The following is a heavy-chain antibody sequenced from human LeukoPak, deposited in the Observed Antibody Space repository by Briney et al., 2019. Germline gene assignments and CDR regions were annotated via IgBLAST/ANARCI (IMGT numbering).Heavy chain of an antibody. CDR3: AKGSPCSSTSCYYYMDV. CDR1: GFTFSSYG. Sequence: GGSLSLSCAASGFTFSSYGMHWARQAPGKGLEWVAFIRYDGSNKFYADSVKGRFTTSRDNSKNTLYLQMNSLRAEDTAVYYCAKGSPCSSTSCYYYMDVWGKGTTVTVSS. D-gene: IGHD2-2*01. V-gene: IGHV3-30*02. CDR2: IRYDGSNK. J-gene: IGHJ6*03.